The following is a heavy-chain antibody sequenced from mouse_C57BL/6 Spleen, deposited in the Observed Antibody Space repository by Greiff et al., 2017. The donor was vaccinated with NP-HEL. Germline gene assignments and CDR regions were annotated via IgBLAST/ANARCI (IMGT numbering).Heavy chain of an antibody. CDR2: ISSGGVYI. J-gene: IGHJ4*01. CDR3: TREKDGNYPCYAMDY. Sequence: EVKLVESGEGLVKPGGSLKLSCAASGFTFSSYAMSWVRQTPEKRLEWVAYISSGGVYIYSADTVKGRFTISRDNARNTLYLQISSLKSEDTAMYYCTREKDGNYPCYAMDYWGQGTSVTVSS. V-gene: IGHV5-9-1*02. D-gene: IGHD2-1*01. CDR1: GFTFSSYA.